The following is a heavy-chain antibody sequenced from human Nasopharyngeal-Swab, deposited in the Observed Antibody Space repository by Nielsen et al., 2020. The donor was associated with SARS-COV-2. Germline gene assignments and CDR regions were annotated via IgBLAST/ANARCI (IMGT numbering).Heavy chain of an antibody. Sequence: ASVKVSCKASGYTFTSYGISWVRQAPGQGLEWMGWISAYNGNTNYAQKLQGRVNMTTDTSTSTAYMELRSLRSDDTAVYYCARDQYAHITMVRGGLYYFDYWGQGTLVTVSS. CDR1: GYTFTSYG. D-gene: IGHD3-10*01. CDR2: ISAYNGNT. J-gene: IGHJ4*02. CDR3: ARDQYAHITMVRGGLYYFDY. V-gene: IGHV1-18*01.